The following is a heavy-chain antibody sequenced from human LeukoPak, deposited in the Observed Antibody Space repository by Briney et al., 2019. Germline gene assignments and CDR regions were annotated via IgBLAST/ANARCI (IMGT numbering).Heavy chain of an antibody. V-gene: IGHV3-13*01. D-gene: IGHD5-24*01. J-gene: IGHJ4*02. CDR3: AKEGGDGYNYFSD. Sequence: GGSPRLSCAASGFTFSSYDMHWVRQPTGKGLEWVSAIGTAGDTYYSHSVKGRFTISRDNSKNTLYLQMNSLRAEDTAVYYCAKEGGDGYNYFSDWGQGTLVTVSS. CDR2: IGTAGDT. CDR1: GFTFSSYD.